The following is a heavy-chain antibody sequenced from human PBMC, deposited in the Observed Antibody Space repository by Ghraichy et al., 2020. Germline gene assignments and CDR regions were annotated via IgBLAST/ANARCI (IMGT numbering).Heavy chain of an antibody. D-gene: IGHD3-16*01. CDR3: ARGMGVGHSDS. V-gene: IGHV3-53*01. J-gene: IGHJ4*02. Sequence: GGSLRLSCAASGFNVSSNYMSWVRQAPGKGLEWVSDIYSGGSTYYADSVKGRFTISRDSSKNTLYLQMNSLRAEDTAVYYCARGMGVGHSDSWGQGTLVTVSS. CDR2: IYSGGST. CDR1: GFNVSSNY.